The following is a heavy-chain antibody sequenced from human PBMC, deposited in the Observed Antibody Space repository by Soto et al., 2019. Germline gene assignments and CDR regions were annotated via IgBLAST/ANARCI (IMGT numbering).Heavy chain of an antibody. CDR3: ARQPLRFLEWGWFDP. CDR2: IYYSGST. J-gene: IGHJ5*02. CDR1: GGSISSYY. Sequence: PAETLSVTCTVSGGSISSYYWSWIRQPPGKGLEWIGYIYYSGSTNYNPSLKSRVTISVDTSKNQFSLKLSSVTAADTAVYYCARQPLRFLEWGWFDPWGQGTLVTVSS. V-gene: IGHV4-59*08. D-gene: IGHD3-3*01.